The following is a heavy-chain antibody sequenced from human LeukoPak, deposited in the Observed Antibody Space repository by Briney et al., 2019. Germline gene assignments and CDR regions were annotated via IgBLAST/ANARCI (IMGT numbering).Heavy chain of an antibody. J-gene: IGHJ4*02. D-gene: IGHD2-2*02. CDR1: GFMFSSYS. CDR3: AIRYCSSASCYMYY. CDR2: INHSGRT. Sequence: PGGSLRLSCAATGFMFSSYSMNWVRQAPGKGLEWIGEINHSGRTNYNPSLKSRVTISVDTSKKQFSLKLSSVTAADTAVYYCAIRYCSSASCYMYYWGQGTLVTVSS. V-gene: IGHV4-34*08.